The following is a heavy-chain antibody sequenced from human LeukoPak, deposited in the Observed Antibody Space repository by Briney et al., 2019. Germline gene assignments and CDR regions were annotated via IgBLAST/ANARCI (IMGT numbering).Heavy chain of an antibody. CDR1: GYTFTSYY. D-gene: IGHD6-19*01. CDR3: ARDIAWLAHFDY. V-gene: IGHV1-46*01. Sequence: ASVKVSCKASGYTFTSYYMHWVRQAPGQGLEWMGIINPSGGSTSYAQRFQGRVTMTRDTSTSTVYMELSSLRSEDTAVYYCARDIAWLAHFDYWGQGTLVTVSS. J-gene: IGHJ4*02. CDR2: INPSGGST.